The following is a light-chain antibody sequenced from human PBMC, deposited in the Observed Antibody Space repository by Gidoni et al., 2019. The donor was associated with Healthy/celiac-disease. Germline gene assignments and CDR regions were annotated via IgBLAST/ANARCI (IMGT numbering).Light chain of an antibody. J-gene: IGKJ2*01. V-gene: IGKV1-39*01. CDR2: AAS. CDR3: QQSDSTPNT. CDR1: QSISSY. Sequence: DIQMTPSPSSLSASVGDRVTITCRASQSISSYLNWYQQKPGKAPKLLLYAASSLQSGVPSRFSGSGSGTDFTLTISSLQPEDFATYYCQQSDSTPNTFGQGTKLEIK.